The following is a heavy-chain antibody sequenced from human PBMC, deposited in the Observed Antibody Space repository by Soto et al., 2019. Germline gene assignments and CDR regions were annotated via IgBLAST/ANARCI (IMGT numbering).Heavy chain of an antibody. D-gene: IGHD3-22*01. Sequence: QVQLQESGPGLVKPSGTLSLTCAVSGDSVSSPYYWCWVRQPPGKGLEWIGEVFHTGTTSYNPSLRSRVTISMDKSNNPLSLALSSVTAEDTAVYYCARSAGFYAVHSWGRGTLVIVSS. CDR2: VFHTGTT. V-gene: IGHV4-4*02. CDR3: ARSAGFYAVHS. J-gene: IGHJ5*01. CDR1: GDSVSSPYY.